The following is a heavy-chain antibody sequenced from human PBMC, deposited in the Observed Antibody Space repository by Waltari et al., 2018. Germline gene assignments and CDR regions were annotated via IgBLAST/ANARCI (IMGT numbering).Heavy chain of an antibody. CDR1: GLSVTTNY. CDR3: ATDWNADYIFDQ. D-gene: IGHD4-17*01. J-gene: IGHJ4*02. CDR2: IYNGGT. Sequence: EVQLVASGGGLVQPGGSLRLSWAASGLSVTTNYMNWVRQTPMKGLEWGSVIYNGGTYYADSVKGRFTISRDTSKNTVYLQMNSLRAEDTAVYYCATDWNADYIFDQWGQGTLVTISA. V-gene: IGHV3-66*01.